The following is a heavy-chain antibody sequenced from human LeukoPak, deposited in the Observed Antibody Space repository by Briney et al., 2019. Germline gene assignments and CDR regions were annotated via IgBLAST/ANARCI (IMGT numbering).Heavy chain of an antibody. CDR1: GGSFSGYY. Sequence: PSETLSLTCAVYGGSFSGYYWSWIRQPPGKGLEWIGEINHSGSTNYNPSLKSRVTISVDTSKNQFSLQLNSVTPEDTAVYYCARVVLGDYGYYYYGMDVWGQGTTVTVSS. J-gene: IGHJ6*02. D-gene: IGHD4-17*01. V-gene: IGHV4-34*01. CDR2: INHSGST. CDR3: ARVVLGDYGYYYYGMDV.